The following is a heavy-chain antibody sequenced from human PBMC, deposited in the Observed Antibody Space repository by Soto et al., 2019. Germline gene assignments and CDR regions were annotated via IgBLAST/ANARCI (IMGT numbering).Heavy chain of an antibody. CDR2: VSIGGST. CDR1: GFTFSSYA. CDR3: AKRRGAGGDFDY. Sequence: DVQLLESGGGLVQPAGSLRLSCAASGFTFSSYAMGWVRQGPGKGREWVAVVSIGGSTHYADSVRGRFTISRDNSKNTLSLQMNSLTAGDTAVYFCAKRRGAGGDFDYWGQGALVTVSS. J-gene: IGHJ4*02. V-gene: IGHV3-23*01. D-gene: IGHD2-15*01.